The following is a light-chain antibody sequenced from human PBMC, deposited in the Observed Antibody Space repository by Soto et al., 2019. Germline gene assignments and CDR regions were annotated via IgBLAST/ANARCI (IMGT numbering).Light chain of an antibody. CDR2: DVS. CDR1: SSDVGGYNY. V-gene: IGLV2-14*01. Sequence: QSVLTQPASVSGSPGQSITISCTGTSSDVGGYNYVSWYQQHPGKAPKLMIYDVSNRPSGVSNRFSGSKSGNTASLTISGLQAEDEADYYCSSYTSSSPPYVFGTGPMVTVL. J-gene: IGLJ1*01. CDR3: SSYTSSSPPYV.